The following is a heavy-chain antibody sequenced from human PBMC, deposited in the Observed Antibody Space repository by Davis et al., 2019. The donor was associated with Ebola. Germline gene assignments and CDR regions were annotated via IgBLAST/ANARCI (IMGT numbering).Heavy chain of an antibody. CDR1: GGSFTGYY. J-gene: IGHJ4*02. V-gene: IGHV4-34*01. D-gene: IGHD3-10*01. Sequence: SETLSLTCAVYGGSFTGYYWSWIRQPPGKGLEWIGEINHNGSTNHNPSLRSRVTISVDTSKSQVSLTLSAMTAADTAVYYCARARGPRLTNFDYWGQGSLVSVSS. CDR3: ARARGPRLTNFDY. CDR2: INHNGST.